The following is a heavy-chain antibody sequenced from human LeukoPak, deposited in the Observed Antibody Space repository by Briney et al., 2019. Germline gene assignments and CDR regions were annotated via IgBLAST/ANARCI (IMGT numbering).Heavy chain of an antibody. J-gene: IGHJ4*02. CDR1: GYTFTSYY. CDR2: INPSGGST. Sequence: ASVKVSCKASGYTFTSYYMHCVRQAPGQGLEWMGIINPSGGSTSYAQKFQGRVTMTRDTSTSTVYMELSSLRSEDTAVYYCAGTKKGYQLLSLFDYWGQGTLVTVSS. CDR3: AGTKKGYQLLSLFDY. V-gene: IGHV1-46*03. D-gene: IGHD2-2*01.